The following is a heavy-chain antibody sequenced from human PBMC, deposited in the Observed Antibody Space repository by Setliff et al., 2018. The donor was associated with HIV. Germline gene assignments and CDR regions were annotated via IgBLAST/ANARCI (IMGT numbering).Heavy chain of an antibody. V-gene: IGHV4-34*01. CDR1: GGSFSGYY. Sequence: PSETLSLTCAVYGGSFSGYYYTWIRQPPGEGLEWIGEINHSGSTNYNPSLKSRVTISVDTSRNQFSLKLNSVTAADTAVYYCARVFPPNFISAFVPGAFDYWGQGTLVT. CDR2: INHSGST. CDR3: ARVFPPNFISAFVPGAFDY. D-gene: IGHD3-3*02. J-gene: IGHJ4*02.